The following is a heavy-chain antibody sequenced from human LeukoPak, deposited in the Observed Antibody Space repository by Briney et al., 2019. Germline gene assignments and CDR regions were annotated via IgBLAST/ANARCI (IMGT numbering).Heavy chain of an antibody. V-gene: IGHV4-59*01. J-gene: IGHJ4*02. CDR1: GGSISSYY. D-gene: IGHD3-22*01. CDR3: ARSKPYYYDSSGYYPGPFDY. Sequence: SETLSLTCTVSGGSISSYYWSWIRQPPGKGLEWIGYIYYSGSTNYNPSLKSRVTISVDTSKNQFSLKLSSVTAADTAVYYCARSKPYYYDSSGYYPGPFDYWGQGTLVTVSS. CDR2: IYYSGST.